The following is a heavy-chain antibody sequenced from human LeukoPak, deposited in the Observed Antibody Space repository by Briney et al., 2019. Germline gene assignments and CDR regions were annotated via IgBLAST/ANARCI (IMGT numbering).Heavy chain of an antibody. CDR2: INGSGAST. CDR3: AKKYNTGLDP. V-gene: IGHV3-23*01. Sequence: GGSLRLSCAASGFAFSSYAMSWVRQAPGKGLGWVSDINGSGASTYYADSVKGRFTISRDNSKNTLYLQMNSLRAEDTAVYYCAKKYNTGLDPWGQGTLVTVSS. D-gene: IGHD1-14*01. CDR1: GFAFSSYA. J-gene: IGHJ5*02.